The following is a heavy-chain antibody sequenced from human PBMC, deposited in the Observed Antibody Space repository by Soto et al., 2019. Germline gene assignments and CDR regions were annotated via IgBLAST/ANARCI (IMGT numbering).Heavy chain of an antibody. J-gene: IGHJ4*02. V-gene: IGHV3-9*01. CDR1: GFTFDDYA. D-gene: IGHD3-10*01. CDR2: ISWNSGNI. CDR3: AKVHGSGTYNNFPDY. Sequence: GGSLRLSCAASGFTFDDYAMHWVRQAPGKGLEWVSSISWNSGNIGYADSVKGRFTISRDNSRDTLYLQMNSLRAEDTAVYYCAKVHGSGTYNNFPDYWGQGTLVTVSS.